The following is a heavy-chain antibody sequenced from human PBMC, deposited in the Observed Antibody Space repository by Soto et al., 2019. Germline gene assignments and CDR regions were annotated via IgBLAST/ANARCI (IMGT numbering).Heavy chain of an antibody. V-gene: IGHV3-33*01. D-gene: IGHD3-10*01. CDR2: IWYDGSNK. Sequence: GGSLRLSCAASGFTFSSYGMHWVRQAPGKGLEWVAVIWYDGSNKYYADSVKGRFTISRDNSKNTLYLQMNSLRVEDTAVYYCARDYGSGSYFDYWGQGTLVTVSS. CDR3: ARDYGSGSYFDY. CDR1: GFTFSSYG. J-gene: IGHJ4*02.